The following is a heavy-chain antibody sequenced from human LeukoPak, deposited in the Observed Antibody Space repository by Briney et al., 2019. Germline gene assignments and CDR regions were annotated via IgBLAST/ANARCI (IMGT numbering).Heavy chain of an antibody. CDR1: GFTFSNYA. Sequence: GGSLRLSCAASGFTFSNYAMNWVRQAPGKGLEWVSAITSAGNTYYADSVKGRFTISRDNSKNTLYLQTNSLRAEDTAVYYCARDLRRFAAYYFDYWGQGTPVTVSS. J-gene: IGHJ4*02. D-gene: IGHD5/OR15-5a*01. CDR3: ARDLRRFAAYYFDY. CDR2: ITSAGNT. V-gene: IGHV3-23*01.